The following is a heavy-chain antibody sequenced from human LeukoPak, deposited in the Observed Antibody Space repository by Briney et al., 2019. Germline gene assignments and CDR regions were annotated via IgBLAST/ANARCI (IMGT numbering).Heavy chain of an antibody. CDR1: GYTFTGYY. Sequence: ASVKVSCKASGYTFTGYYMHWVRQAPGQGLEWMGWINPNSGGTNYAQKFQGRVTMTRDTSISTAYMELSRLRSDDTAVYYCARGGLLWFGECYFDYWGQGTLVTVSS. CDR3: ARGGLLWFGECYFDY. V-gene: IGHV1-2*02. CDR2: INPNSGGT. J-gene: IGHJ4*02. D-gene: IGHD3-10*01.